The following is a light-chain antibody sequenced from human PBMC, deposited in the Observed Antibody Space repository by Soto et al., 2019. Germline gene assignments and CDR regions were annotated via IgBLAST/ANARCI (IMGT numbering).Light chain of an antibody. Sequence: ENVLTQSPGTLSLSPGERATLSCRTSQSVGLSSLAGYQQKPGQAPRLLIYGATTRAGGIPDRFSGSGSGTDFTLTITRLEPEDFAVYYCQHYGNSLTFGGWTKVEIK. CDR2: GAT. CDR1: QSVGLSS. J-gene: IGKJ4*01. CDR3: QHYGNSLT. V-gene: IGKV3-20*01.